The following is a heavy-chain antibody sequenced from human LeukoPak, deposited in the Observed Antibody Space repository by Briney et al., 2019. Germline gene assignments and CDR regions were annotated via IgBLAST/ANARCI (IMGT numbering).Heavy chain of an antibody. V-gene: IGHV3-23*01. D-gene: IGHD2-15*01. CDR2: ISGSGGST. CDR1: GFTFSSYA. J-gene: IGHJ3*02. Sequence: GGSLRLSCAASGFTFSSYAMSWVRQAPGKGLEWVSAISGSGGSTYYADSVKGRFTISRDNSKNTLYLQMNSLRAEDTAVYYCAKESVVVVAAPDAFDIWGQGAMVTVSS. CDR3: AKESVVVVAAPDAFDI.